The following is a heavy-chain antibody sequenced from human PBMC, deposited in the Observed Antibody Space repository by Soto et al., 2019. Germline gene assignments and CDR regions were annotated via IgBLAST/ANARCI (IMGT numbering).Heavy chain of an antibody. CDR3: ASGNRYDSSGYYYYYGMDV. CDR2: ISAYNGNT. V-gene: IGHV1-18*01. CDR1: GYTFTSYG. J-gene: IGHJ6*02. Sequence: GASVKVSCKASGYTFTSYGISCVRQAPGQGLEWMGWISAYNGNTNYAQKLQGRVTMTTDTSTSTAYMELRSLRSDDTAVYYCASGNRYDSSGYYYYYGMDVWGQGTTVTVSS. D-gene: IGHD3-22*01.